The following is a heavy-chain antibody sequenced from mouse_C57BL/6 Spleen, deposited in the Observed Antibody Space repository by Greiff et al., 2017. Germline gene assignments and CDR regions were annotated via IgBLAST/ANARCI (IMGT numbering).Heavy chain of an antibody. CDR1: GYSFTGYY. J-gene: IGHJ4*01. D-gene: IGHD1-1*01. CDR3: ARRVVADCYAMDY. CDR2: INPSTGGT. Sequence: VQLQQSGPELVKPGASVKISCKASGYSFTGYYMNWVKQSPEKSLEWIGEINPSTGGTTYNQKFKAKATLTVDKSSSTAYMQLKSLTSEDSAVYYCARRVVADCYAMDYWGQGTSVTVSS. V-gene: IGHV1-42*01.